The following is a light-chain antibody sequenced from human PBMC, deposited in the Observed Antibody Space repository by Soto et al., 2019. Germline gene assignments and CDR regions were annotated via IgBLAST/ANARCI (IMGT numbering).Light chain of an antibody. CDR3: QQYNNWPLT. V-gene: IGKV3-15*01. Sequence: IVMTQSPSPLSVSPGHTPTLCSRASQSVSSKLAWYMQKPGQAPRLLIYGASIRATGIPARFSGSGSGTEFTLTISSLQPEDFAVYSCQQYNNWPLTFGGGTKVDIK. CDR1: QSVSSK. J-gene: IGKJ4*01. CDR2: GAS.